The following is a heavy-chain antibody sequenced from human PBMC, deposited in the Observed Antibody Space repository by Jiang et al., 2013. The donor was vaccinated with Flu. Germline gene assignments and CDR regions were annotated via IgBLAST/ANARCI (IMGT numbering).Heavy chain of an antibody. Sequence: SGAEVKKPGASVKISCKASGYSFGNFYLHWLRQAPGQGPEWMGIMVPFGGIRVAQKFRDRLTMTTDTSTGTVYMELRSLRLDDSAVYFCARNREVGAETWFDPWGQGTLVTGLL. V-gene: IGHV1-46*01. J-gene: IGHJ5*02. CDR1: GYSFGNFY. D-gene: IGHD1-26*01. CDR2: MVPFGGI. CDR3: ARNREVGAETWFDP.